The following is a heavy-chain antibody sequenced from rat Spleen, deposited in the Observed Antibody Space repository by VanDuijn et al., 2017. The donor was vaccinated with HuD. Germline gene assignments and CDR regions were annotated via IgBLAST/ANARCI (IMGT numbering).Heavy chain of an antibody. CDR3: TTAGYSSYGY. J-gene: IGHJ2*01. D-gene: IGHD1-8*01. CDR1: GFTFSNYG. V-gene: IGHV5-20*01. Sequence: EVQLVESGGGLVQPGRSMKLSCAASGFTFSNYGMAWVRQAPKMGLEWVAYISYDGGSTYYRDSVKGRFTISRDNAKSTLYLQMDSLRSEDTATYYCTTAGYSSYGYWGQGVMVTVSS. CDR2: ISYDGGST.